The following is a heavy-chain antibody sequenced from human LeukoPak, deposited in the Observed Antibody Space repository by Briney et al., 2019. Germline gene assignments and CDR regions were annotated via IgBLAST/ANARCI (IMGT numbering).Heavy chain of an antibody. J-gene: IGHJ6*03. V-gene: IGHV3-9*03. Sequence: PGGSLRLSCAASGFTFDDYAMHWVRQAPGKGLEWVSGISWNSGSIGYADSVKGRFTISRDNAKNSLYLQMNSLRAEDMALYYCAKDNYYYYMDVWGKGTTVTVSS. CDR3: AKDNYYYYMDV. CDR1: GFTFDDYA. CDR2: ISWNSGSI.